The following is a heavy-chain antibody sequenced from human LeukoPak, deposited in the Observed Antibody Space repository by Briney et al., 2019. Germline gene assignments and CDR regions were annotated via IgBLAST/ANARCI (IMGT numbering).Heavy chain of an antibody. Sequence: GASVKVSCKASGGTFSSYAISWVRQAPGQGLEWMGGIIPIFGTANYAQKFQGRVTITTDESTSTAYMELSSLRSEDTAVYYCATVGDILTGYYNPEFVDWGQGTLVTVSS. J-gene: IGHJ4*02. CDR1: GGTFSSYA. V-gene: IGHV1-69*05. CDR3: ATVGDILTGYYNPEFVD. D-gene: IGHD3-9*01. CDR2: IIPIFGTA.